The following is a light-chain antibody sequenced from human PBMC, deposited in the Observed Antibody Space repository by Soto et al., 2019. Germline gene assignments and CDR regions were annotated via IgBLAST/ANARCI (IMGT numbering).Light chain of an antibody. V-gene: IGKV4-1*01. Sequence: DIVMTQSPDSLAVSLGERATINCKSSQSVLYSSNNKNYLAWYQQKSGQPPKLPIYWASTRESGVPDRFSGSGSGTDFTLTISSLQAEDVAAYFCQQYYSTPLTFGGGTK. J-gene: IGKJ4*01. CDR1: QSVLYSSNNKNY. CDR2: WAS. CDR3: QQYYSTPLT.